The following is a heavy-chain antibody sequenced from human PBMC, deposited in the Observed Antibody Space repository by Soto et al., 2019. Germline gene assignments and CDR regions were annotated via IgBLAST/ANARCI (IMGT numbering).Heavy chain of an antibody. Sequence: EVQLLESGGGLVQPGGSLRLSCAASGFTFSSYAMSWVRQAPGKGLEWVSAISGSGGSTYYADSVKGRFTISRDNSKNTLYLQMNSLRAEDTAVYYCAKAPGGYSYGYGFYYFDYWGQGTLVTVSS. CDR3: AKAPGGYSYGYGFYYFDY. D-gene: IGHD5-18*01. J-gene: IGHJ4*02. CDR1: GFTFSSYA. CDR2: ISGSGGST. V-gene: IGHV3-23*01.